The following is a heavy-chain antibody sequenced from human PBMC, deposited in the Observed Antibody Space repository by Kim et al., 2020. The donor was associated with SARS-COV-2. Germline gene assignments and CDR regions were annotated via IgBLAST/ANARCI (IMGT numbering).Heavy chain of an antibody. CDR2: IYYSGST. CDR1: GGSISSGGYY. Sequence: TLSLTCTVSGGSISSGGYYWSWIRQHPGKGLEWIGYIYYSGSTYYNPSLKSQVTISVDTSKNQFSLKLSSVTAADTAVYYCARGARDVMITFGGVIAHFGYWGQGTLVTVSS. V-gene: IGHV4-31*01. D-gene: IGHD3-16*02. CDR3: ARGARDVMITFGGVIAHFGY. J-gene: IGHJ4*02.